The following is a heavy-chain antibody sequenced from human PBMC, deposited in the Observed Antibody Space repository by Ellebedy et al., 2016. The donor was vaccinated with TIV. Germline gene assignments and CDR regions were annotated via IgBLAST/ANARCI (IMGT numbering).Heavy chain of an antibody. D-gene: IGHD3-10*01. CDR2: INHSGST. CDR3: ARTIYGSGSFDY. J-gene: IGHJ4*02. CDR1: GGSFSGYY. Sequence: GSLRLSCAVYGGSFSGYYWSWIRQPPGKGLEWIGEINHSGSTNYNPSLKSRVTISVDTSKNQFSLKLSSVTAADTAVYYCARTIYGSGSFDYWGQGTLVTVSS. V-gene: IGHV4-34*01.